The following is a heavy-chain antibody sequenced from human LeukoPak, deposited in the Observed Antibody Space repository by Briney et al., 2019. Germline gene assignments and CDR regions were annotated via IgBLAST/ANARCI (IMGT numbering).Heavy chain of an antibody. J-gene: IGHJ4*02. V-gene: IGHV3-74*01. CDR3: ARVSRFLEWLPPSFDY. CDR2: INSDGSST. CDR1: GFTFSSYW. D-gene: IGHD3-3*01. Sequence: PGGSLRLSCAASGFTFSSYWMHWVRQAPGKGLVWVSRINSDGSSTSYADSVKGRFTISRDNAKNTLYLQMNSLRAEDTAVYYCARVSRFLEWLPPSFDYWGQGTLVTVSS.